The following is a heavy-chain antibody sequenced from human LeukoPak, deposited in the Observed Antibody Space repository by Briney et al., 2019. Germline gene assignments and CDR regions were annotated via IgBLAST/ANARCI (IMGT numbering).Heavy chain of an antibody. V-gene: IGHV3-23*01. Sequence: PGGSLRLSCAASGFTFSSYGMSWVRQAPGKGLEGGSVISGSGGTTYYADSVKGRFTISSDNSKNTLYLQMNSLRAEDTAVYYCAQKTSGSYIYYWGQGTLVTVSS. D-gene: IGHD3-10*01. J-gene: IGHJ4*02. CDR2: ISGSGGTT. CDR1: GFTFSSYG. CDR3: AQKTSGSYIYY.